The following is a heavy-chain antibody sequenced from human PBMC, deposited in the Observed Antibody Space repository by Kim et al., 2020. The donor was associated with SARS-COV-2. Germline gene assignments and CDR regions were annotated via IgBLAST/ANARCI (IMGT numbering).Heavy chain of an antibody. D-gene: IGHD1-26*01. Sequence: ASVKVSCKASGYTFTSYGISWVRQAPGQGLEWMGWISAYNGNTNYAQKLQGRVTMTTDTSTSTAYMELRSLRSDDMAVYYCARDHGDDSGSYYGDASGIFDYWGQGTLVTVSS. V-gene: IGHV1-18*03. CDR3: ARDHGDDSGSYYGDASGIFDY. CDR1: GYTFTSYG. J-gene: IGHJ4*02. CDR2: ISAYNGNT.